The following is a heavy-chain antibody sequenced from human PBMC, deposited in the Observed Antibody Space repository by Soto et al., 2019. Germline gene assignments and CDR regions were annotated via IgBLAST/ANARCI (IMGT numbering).Heavy chain of an antibody. CDR3: ARGTRLGELAPWFDY. CDR2: INHSGST. J-gene: IGHJ4*02. D-gene: IGHD3-16*01. Sequence: QVQLQQWGAGLLKPSETLSLTCAVYGGSFSGYYWSWIRQPPGKGLEWIGEINHSGSTNYNPSLKSRVTISVDTSKNQFSLKLSSVTAADTAVYYCARGTRLGELAPWFDYWGQGTLVTVSS. CDR1: GGSFSGYY. V-gene: IGHV4-34*01.